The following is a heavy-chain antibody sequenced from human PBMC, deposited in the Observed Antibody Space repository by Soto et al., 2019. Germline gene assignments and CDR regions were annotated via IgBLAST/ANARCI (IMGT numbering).Heavy chain of an antibody. CDR3: VTGYSSRWYWFEP. J-gene: IGHJ5*02. V-gene: IGHV1-2*02. CDR1: GDTFSGYY. D-gene: IGHD6-13*01. CDR2: INPDSGDT. Sequence: RASVKVSCKASGDTFSGYYIHWVRQARGQGLEWMGWINPDSGDTKSAQKFQGRVTVTRDTSISTAYLELTSLRSDDTGVYYCVTGYSSRWYWFEPWGQGTLVTVSS.